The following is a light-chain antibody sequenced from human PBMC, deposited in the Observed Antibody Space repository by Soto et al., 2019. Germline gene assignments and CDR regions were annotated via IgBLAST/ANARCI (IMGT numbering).Light chain of an antibody. CDR2: DVS. V-gene: IGLV2-14*03. J-gene: IGLJ1*01. CDR1: SSDVGGYNY. CDR3: SSYTSSTTEV. Sequence: QSALTQPASVSGSPGQSIAISCTGTSSDVGGYNYVSWYQQHPGKAPKLMIYDVSSRPSGVSNRFSGSKSGNTASLTISGLQAGDEADYCCSSYTSSTTEVFGTGTKVTVL.